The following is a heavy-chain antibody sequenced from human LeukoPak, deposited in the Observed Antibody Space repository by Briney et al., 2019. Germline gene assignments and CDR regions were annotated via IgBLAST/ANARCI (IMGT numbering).Heavy chain of an antibody. CDR2: IYYSGST. Sequence: SETLSLTCTVSGGSISSGDYYWGWIRQPPGKGLEWIGHIYYSGSTYHNPSLKTRVTISVDTSKNQCSLKLSSVTAADTAVYYCAALPPRFSDLEGAFDIWGQGTMVTVSS. J-gene: IGHJ3*02. CDR3: AALPPRFSDLEGAFDI. CDR1: GGSISSGDYY. D-gene: IGHD1-1*01. V-gene: IGHV4-30-4*08.